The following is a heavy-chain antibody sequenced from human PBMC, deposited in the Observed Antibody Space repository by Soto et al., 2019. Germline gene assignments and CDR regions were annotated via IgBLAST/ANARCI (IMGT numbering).Heavy chain of an antibody. D-gene: IGHD1-1*01. J-gene: IGHJ4*02. CDR1: GFTFSDEW. Sequence: RLSCATSGFTFSDEWMHWVRQVPGKGLVWVARINKDGSYKNYADFVEGRFTISRDDAKSELYRHMDRLRAEDTAVYYCARGGLEPFDYSGQGAFVTVS. CDR3: ARGGLEPFDY. CDR2: INKDGSYK. V-gene: IGHV3-74*01.